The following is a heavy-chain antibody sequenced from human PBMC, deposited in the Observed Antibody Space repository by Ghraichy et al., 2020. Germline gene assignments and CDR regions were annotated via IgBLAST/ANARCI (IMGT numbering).Heavy chain of an antibody. V-gene: IGHV1-2*06. CDR2: INPNSGGT. D-gene: IGHD6-19*01. CDR1: GYTFTGYY. J-gene: IGHJ3*02. CDR3: ARDPPSGIAVAGTTPAGGAFDI. Sequence: ASVKVSCKASGYTFTGYYMHWVRQAPGQGLEWMGRINPNSGGTNYAQKFQGRVTMTRDTSISTAYMELSRLRSDDTAVYYCARDPPSGIAVAGTTPAGGAFDIWGQGTMVTVSS.